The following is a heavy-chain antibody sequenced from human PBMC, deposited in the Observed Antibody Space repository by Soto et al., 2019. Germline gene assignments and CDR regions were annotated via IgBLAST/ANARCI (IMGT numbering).Heavy chain of an antibody. CDR1: GGSFSGYY. D-gene: IGHD6-6*01. Sequence: QVQLQQWGAGLLKPSETLSLTCAVYGGSFSGYYWSWIRQPPGKGLEWIGEINHSGSTNYNPSRIRRVTKEVATSKNQFSLKLRSVTAADTAVSYCATGLRSIAARPFDYWGQGTLVTVSS. V-gene: IGHV4-34*01. CDR2: INHSGST. J-gene: IGHJ4*02. CDR3: ATGLRSIAARPFDY.